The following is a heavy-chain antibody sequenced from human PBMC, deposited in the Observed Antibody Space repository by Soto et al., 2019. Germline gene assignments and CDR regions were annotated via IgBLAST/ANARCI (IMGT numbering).Heavy chain of an antibody. V-gene: IGHV3-7*01. D-gene: IGHD1-20*01. CDR3: ASYKAVYYGMDV. J-gene: IGHJ6*02. CDR1: GGTCSSYW. CDR2: IKQDGSEK. Sequence: PGGSLRLSWAAAGGTCSSYWMSWVRQAPGKGLEWVANIKQDGSEKYYVDSVKGRFTISRDNAKNSLYLQMNSLRAEDTAVYYCASYKAVYYGMDVWGQGTTVTVS.